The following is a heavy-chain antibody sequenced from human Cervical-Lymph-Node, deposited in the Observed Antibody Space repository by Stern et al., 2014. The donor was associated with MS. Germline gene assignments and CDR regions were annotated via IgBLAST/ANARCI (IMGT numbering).Heavy chain of an antibody. D-gene: IGHD2-8*01. CDR1: GFTFSSYG. Sequence: QVQLVESGGAVVQPGRSLRLSCAASGFTFSSYGMHWVRQAPGTGLEWVTVISYDGNHKYYAASVKGRFTISRDNSKNTLHLQMNSVTPDDTAIYYCARDYEDTSMLFDHWGQGTLGTVSS. CDR2: ISYDGNHK. CDR3: ARDYEDTSMLFDH. V-gene: IGHV3-30*03. J-gene: IGHJ4*02.